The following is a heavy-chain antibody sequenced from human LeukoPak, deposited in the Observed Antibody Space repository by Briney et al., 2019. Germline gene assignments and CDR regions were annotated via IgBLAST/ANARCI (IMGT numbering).Heavy chain of an antibody. CDR1: GYTFTSYY. Sequence: ASVNVSCKASGYTFTSYYIHWVRQAPGQGLEWMGIINPSGGSTSYAQKFQGRVTMTRDTSTSTVYMELSSLRSEDTALYYCAIPTYYYDSGSYADYWGQGTLVTVSS. V-gene: IGHV1-46*01. J-gene: IGHJ4*02. CDR2: INPSGGST. CDR3: AIPTYYYDSGSYADY. D-gene: IGHD3-10*01.